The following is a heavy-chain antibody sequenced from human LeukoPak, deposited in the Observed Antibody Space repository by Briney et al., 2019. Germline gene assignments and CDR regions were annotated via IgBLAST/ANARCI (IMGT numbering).Heavy chain of an antibody. CDR2: IRNDGSDK. V-gene: IGHV3-30*02. CDR1: GFTFRSYG. J-gene: IGHJ4*02. Sequence: GGSLRLSCAAPGFTFRSYGMHWVRQAPGQGLEWVAFIRNDGSDKYYADSVRGRFTISRDNSKNSLHVQMNSLRVEDTAVYYCAKDLEAGTSGYSLDYWGQGTLVTVSS. CDR3: AKDLEAGTSGYSLDY. D-gene: IGHD3-22*01.